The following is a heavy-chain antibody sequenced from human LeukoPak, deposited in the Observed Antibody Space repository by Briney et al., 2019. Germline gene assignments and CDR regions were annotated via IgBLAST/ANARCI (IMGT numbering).Heavy chain of an antibody. Sequence: GESLKISCKGSGYGFTSYWIGWVRQMPGKGLEWMGIIYPGDSDTRYSPSFQGQVTISADKSISTAYLQWSSLKASDTAMYYCARQRNSSSWYDSFDYWGQGTLVTVSS. CDR2: IYPGDSDT. CDR1: GYGFTSYW. V-gene: IGHV5-51*01. CDR3: ARQRNSSSWYDSFDY. J-gene: IGHJ4*02. D-gene: IGHD6-13*01.